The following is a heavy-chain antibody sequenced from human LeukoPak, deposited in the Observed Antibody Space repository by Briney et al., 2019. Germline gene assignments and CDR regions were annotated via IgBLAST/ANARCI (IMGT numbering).Heavy chain of an antibody. J-gene: IGHJ5*02. CDR3: ARGQQLHFTLNWFDP. CDR2: MNPNSGNT. V-gene: IGHV1-8*01. D-gene: IGHD6-13*01. CDR1: GYTFTSYD. Sequence: GASVKVSCKASGYTFTSYDINWVRQATGQGLEWMGWMNPNSGNTGYAQKFQGRVTMPRNTSISTAYMELSSLRSDDTAVYYCARGQQLHFTLNWFDPWGQGTLVTVSS.